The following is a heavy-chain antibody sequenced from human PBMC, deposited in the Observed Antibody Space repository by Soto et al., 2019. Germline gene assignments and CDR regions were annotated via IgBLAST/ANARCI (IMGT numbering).Heavy chain of an antibody. J-gene: IGHJ5*02. CDR1: GYIFTSYG. CDR3: ARGGVGSTSGWFDP. D-gene: IGHD1-26*01. V-gene: IGHV1-18*01. Sequence: QVQLVQSGAEVKQPGASVQVSCKTSGYIFTSYGISWVRQAPGQGLEWMGWITAYNGNTNTAQKFQDRVIMTTDTPPTTAEMELRSLTSDDTAVYYCARGGVGSTSGWFDPWGQGTLVIVSS. CDR2: ITAYNGNT.